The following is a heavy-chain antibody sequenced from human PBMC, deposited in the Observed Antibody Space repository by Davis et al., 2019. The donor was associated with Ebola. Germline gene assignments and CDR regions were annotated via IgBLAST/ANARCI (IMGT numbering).Heavy chain of an antibody. D-gene: IGHD1-26*01. CDR3: ARRVGATLGAFDI. Sequence: ESLKISCTVSGGSISSYYWSWIRQPPGKGLEWIGYIYYSGSTNYNPSLKSRVTISVDTSKNQFSLKLSSVTAADTAVYYCARRVGATLGAFDIWGQGTMVTVSS. CDR1: GGSISSYY. J-gene: IGHJ3*02. CDR2: IYYSGST. V-gene: IGHV4-59*01.